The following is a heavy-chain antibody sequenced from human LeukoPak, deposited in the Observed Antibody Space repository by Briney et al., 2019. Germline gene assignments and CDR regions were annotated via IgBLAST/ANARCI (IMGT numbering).Heavy chain of an antibody. Sequence: GGSPRLSCAASGSTVSSNYMSWVRQAPGKGLEWVSVFYSGVDTYYANSVRGRFTISRDNSKNTLYLQMNSLRAEDTAVYYCARDLSIAARPAFDYWGQGTLVTVSS. CDR3: ARDLSIAARPAFDY. V-gene: IGHV3-66*01. J-gene: IGHJ4*02. CDR2: FYSGVDT. D-gene: IGHD6-6*01. CDR1: GSTVSSNY.